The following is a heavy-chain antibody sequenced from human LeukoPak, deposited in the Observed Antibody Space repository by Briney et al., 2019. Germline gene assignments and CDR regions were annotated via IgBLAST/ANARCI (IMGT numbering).Heavy chain of an antibody. Sequence: SETLSLTCAVYGGSFSGYYWSRIRQPPGKGLEWIGEINHSGSTNYNPSLKSRVTISVDTSKNQFSLKLSSVTAADTAVYYCAREGDCSSTSCSGFDPWGQGTLVTVSS. V-gene: IGHV4-34*01. CDR2: INHSGST. CDR1: GGSFSGYY. D-gene: IGHD2-2*01. CDR3: AREGDCSSTSCSGFDP. J-gene: IGHJ5*02.